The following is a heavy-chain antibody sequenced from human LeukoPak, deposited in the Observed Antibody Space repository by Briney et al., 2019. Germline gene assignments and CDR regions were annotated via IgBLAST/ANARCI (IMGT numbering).Heavy chain of an antibody. CDR2: IYHSGST. CDR1: GGSISSGGYS. Sequence: SQTLSLTCAVSGGSISSGGYSWSWIRQPPGKGLEWIGYIYHSGSTYYNPSLKSRVTISVDRSNNQFSLKLSSVTAADTAVYYCASSPYYYGSGYDYWGQGTLVTVSS. V-gene: IGHV4-30-2*01. J-gene: IGHJ4*02. D-gene: IGHD3-10*01. CDR3: ASSPYYYGSGYDY.